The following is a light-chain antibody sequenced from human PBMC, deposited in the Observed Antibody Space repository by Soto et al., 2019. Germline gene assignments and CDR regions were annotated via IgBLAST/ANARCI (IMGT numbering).Light chain of an antibody. CDR1: ETVATN. V-gene: IGKV3-15*01. Sequence: EVVMTQSPATLSVSPGERATLSCRASETVATNLAWYQQKPGQAPRLLISGASTRAAGISDRFRGSGSGTEFTLTISSLRSEDSAIHYCQQYFEWPPMTFGQGTKVEI. J-gene: IGKJ1*01. CDR3: QQYFEWPPMT. CDR2: GAS.